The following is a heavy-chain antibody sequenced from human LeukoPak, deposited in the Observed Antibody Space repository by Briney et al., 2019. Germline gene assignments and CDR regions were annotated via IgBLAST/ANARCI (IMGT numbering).Heavy chain of an antibody. Sequence: PSETLSLTCSVSGGSISSSLYHWGRLRQPRARGLLWIGNVFHSGNTYSRPSLQSRVAFSVDKSKNQSSLKLTSVTATDTAVYYCARQIVGTSWNYYYSYIDVWGKGTSVSVSS. CDR1: GGSISSSLYH. CDR2: VFHSGNT. D-gene: IGHD1-1*01. J-gene: IGHJ6*03. V-gene: IGHV4-39*01. CDR3: ARQIVGTSWNYYYSYIDV.